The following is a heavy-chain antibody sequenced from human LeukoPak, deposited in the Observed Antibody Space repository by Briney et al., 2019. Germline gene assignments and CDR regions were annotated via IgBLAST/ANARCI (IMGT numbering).Heavy chain of an antibody. CDR2: ISSSSSYI. J-gene: IGHJ4*02. Sequence: PGGSLRLSCAASGFTFSSYRMNWVRQAPGKGLEWVSSISSSSSYIYYADSVKGRFTISRDNAKNSLYLQMNSLRAEDTAVYYCNPYYYDSSGYYYDYWGQGTLVTVSS. CDR3: NPYYYDSSGYYYDY. D-gene: IGHD3-22*01. V-gene: IGHV3-21*01. CDR1: GFTFSSYR.